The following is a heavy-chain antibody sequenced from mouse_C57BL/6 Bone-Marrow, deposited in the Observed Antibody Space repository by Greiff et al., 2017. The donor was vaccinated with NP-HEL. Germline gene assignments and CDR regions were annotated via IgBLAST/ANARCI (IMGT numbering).Heavy chain of an antibody. CDR3: AGGRRRCDGDFGD. D-gene: IGHD2-13*01. CDR1: GYTFTDYY. Sequence: VQLQQSGPVLVKPGASVKMSCKASGYTFTDYYMNWVKQSHGKSLEWIGVINPYNGGTSYNQKFKGKATLTVDKSSSTAYMELSSLTSEDSAVYYCAGGRRRCDGDFGDWGKGTTLTVAS. V-gene: IGHV1-19*01. CDR2: INPYNGGT. J-gene: IGHJ2*01.